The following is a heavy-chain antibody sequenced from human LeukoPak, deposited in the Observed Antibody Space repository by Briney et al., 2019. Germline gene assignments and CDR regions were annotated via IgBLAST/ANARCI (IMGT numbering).Heavy chain of an antibody. D-gene: IGHD6-13*01. Sequence: SETLSLTCTVSGYSISTGYYWDWIRQPPGKGLEWIGTFYHGGSTYYNPSLKSRVTISVDTSKNQFSLNLTSVTAADTAVYYCARDNSRHGTGYFDYWGQGTLVTVSS. CDR2: FYHGGST. CDR3: ARDNSRHGTGYFDY. J-gene: IGHJ4*02. CDR1: GYSISTGYY. V-gene: IGHV4-38-2*02.